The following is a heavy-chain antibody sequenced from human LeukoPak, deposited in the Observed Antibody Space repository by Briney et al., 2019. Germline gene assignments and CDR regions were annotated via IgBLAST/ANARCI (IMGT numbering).Heavy chain of an antibody. V-gene: IGHV3-48*02. D-gene: IGHD4-17*01. Sequence: GGSLRLSCAASGFSYSTSTMNWVRQAPGKGLEWVSYISSSSSTIYYADSVKGRFTISRDNAKNSLFLQMNSLRDKDTAVYYCAREFYGKFDYWGQGTLVTVSS. CDR3: AREFYGKFDY. J-gene: IGHJ4*02. CDR2: ISSSSSTI. CDR1: GFSYSTST.